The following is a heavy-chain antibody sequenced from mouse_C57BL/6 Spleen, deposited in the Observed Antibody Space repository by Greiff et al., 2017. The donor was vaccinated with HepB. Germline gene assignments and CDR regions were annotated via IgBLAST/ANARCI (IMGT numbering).Heavy chain of an antibody. V-gene: IGHV1-81*01. CDR1: GYTFTSYG. Sequence: VKLVESGAELARPGASVKLSCKASGYTFTSYGISWVKQRTGQGLEWIGEIYPRSGNTYYNEKFKGKATLTADKSSSTAYMELRSLTSEDSAVYFCRITTDAMDYWGQGTSVTVSS. CDR2: IYPRSGNT. D-gene: IGHD1-1*01. J-gene: IGHJ4*01. CDR3: RITTDAMDY.